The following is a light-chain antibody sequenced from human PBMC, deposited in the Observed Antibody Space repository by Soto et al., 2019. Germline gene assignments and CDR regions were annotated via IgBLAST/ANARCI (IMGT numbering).Light chain of an antibody. V-gene: IGKV1-39*01. CDR1: QSISNS. Sequence: DIQMTQSPSSLTASVGDRVTITCRASQSISNSLSWYQQRPGKAPKFLIYVASTLQRGVPSRFSGXXSXTXXTLPISSLQPADFATYFCQQTFSPPYTFGQGTTLEIK. J-gene: IGKJ2*01. CDR3: QQTFSPPYT. CDR2: VAS.